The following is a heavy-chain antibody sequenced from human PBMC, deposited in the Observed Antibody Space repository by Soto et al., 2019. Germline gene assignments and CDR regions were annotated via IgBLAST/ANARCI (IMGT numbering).Heavy chain of an antibody. J-gene: IGHJ6*02. V-gene: IGHV3-21*01. CDR3: ARHARGDYYYYGLGV. CDR1: GFSFSTFS. CDR2: ISSSSGYI. Sequence: GGSLRLSCEASGFSFSTFSMNWVRQAPGKGLEYVSVISSSSGYIYYADSVKGRFTVSRDNARNTLFLQMSGLREEDTAVYCCARHARGDYYYYGLGVWGQGTTVTVSS. D-gene: IGHD4-17*01.